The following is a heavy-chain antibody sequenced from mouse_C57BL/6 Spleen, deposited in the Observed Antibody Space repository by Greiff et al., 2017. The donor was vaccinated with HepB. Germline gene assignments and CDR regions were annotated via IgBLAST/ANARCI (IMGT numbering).Heavy chain of an antibody. J-gene: IGHJ4*01. CDR3: AREGTTAQEYYAMDY. D-gene: IGHD1-2*01. V-gene: IGHV1-18*01. CDR2: INPNNGGT. CDR1: GYTFTDYN. Sequence: EVQLQQSGPELVKPGASVKIPCKASGYTFTDYNMDWVKQSHGKSLEWIGDINPNNGGTIYNQKFKGKATLTVDKSSSTAYMELRSLTSEDTAVYYCAREGTTAQEYYAMDYWGQGTSVTVSS.